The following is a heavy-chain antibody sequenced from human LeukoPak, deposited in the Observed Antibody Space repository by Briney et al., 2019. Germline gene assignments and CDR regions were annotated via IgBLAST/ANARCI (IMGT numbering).Heavy chain of an antibody. CDR1: GFTFRNYW. CDR3: ARDRWRGDAFDI. D-gene: IGHD4-23*01. Sequence: PGGSLRLSCTASGFTFRNYWMHWVRQAPGKGLVWVSRINTDESVITYADSVKGRFTISRDNAKNTLYLQMNSLRAEDTAVYYCARDRWRGDAFDIWGQGTMVTVSS. V-gene: IGHV3-74*01. CDR2: INTDESVI. J-gene: IGHJ3*02.